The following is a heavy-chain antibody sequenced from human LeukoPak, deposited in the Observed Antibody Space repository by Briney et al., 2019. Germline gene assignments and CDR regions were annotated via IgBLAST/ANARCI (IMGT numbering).Heavy chain of an antibody. Sequence: GGSLRLSCEASGFTFSSKGMHWVRQAPGKGLEWVAVIWYDGGSKYYADSVKGRFTISRDNSKNTLYLQMTSLRAEDTAVYYCAREARYESSGYYFDFWGQGTRVTVSS. J-gene: IGHJ4*02. D-gene: IGHD3-22*01. V-gene: IGHV3-33*01. CDR1: GFTFSSKG. CDR3: AREARYESSGYYFDF. CDR2: IWYDGGSK.